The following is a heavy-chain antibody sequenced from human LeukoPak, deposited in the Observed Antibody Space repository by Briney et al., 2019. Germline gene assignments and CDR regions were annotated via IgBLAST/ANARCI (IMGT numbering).Heavy chain of an antibody. J-gene: IGHJ4*02. CDR1: GFTFTSYA. Sequence: GGSLRLSCTASGFTFTSYAMHWLRQAPGKGLAWVAVISYDGSNKYFADSVKGRFTISRDNSKNTLYLQMNSLRTEDTAMYYCARADGSGSYYSVPFDWGQGTLVTVSS. V-gene: IGHV3-30*04. CDR2: ISYDGSNK. CDR3: ARADGSGSYYSVPFD. D-gene: IGHD3-10*01.